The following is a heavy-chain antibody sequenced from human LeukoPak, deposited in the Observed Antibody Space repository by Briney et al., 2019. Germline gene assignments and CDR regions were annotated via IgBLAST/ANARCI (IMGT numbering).Heavy chain of an antibody. CDR3: ARAWDSSGYYSLHFDY. CDR1: GYTFTSYG. V-gene: IGHV1-18*01. Sequence: ASVKVSCKASGYTFTSYGISWVRQAPGQGLEWMGWISAYNGNTNYAQKLQGRVTMTTDTSASTAYMELMSLRSDDTAVYYCARAWDSSGYYSLHFDYWGQGTLVTVSS. CDR2: ISAYNGNT. J-gene: IGHJ4*02. D-gene: IGHD3-22*01.